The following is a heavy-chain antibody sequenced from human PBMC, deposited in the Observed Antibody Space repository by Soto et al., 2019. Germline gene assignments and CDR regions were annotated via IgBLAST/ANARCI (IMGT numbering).Heavy chain of an antibody. J-gene: IGHJ6*03. CDR2: IRSKANNYAT. D-gene: IGHD1-1*01. Sequence: GGSLRLSCAASGFTFSGANIHWVRQASGKGLEWVGRIRSKANNYATAYGESVKGRFTISRDDSKNMAYLQMNSLKTEDTAVYYCTRLNWNDGTFYYYMDVWGKGTTVTVSS. CDR1: GFTFSGAN. CDR3: TRLNWNDGTFYYYMDV. V-gene: IGHV3-73*01.